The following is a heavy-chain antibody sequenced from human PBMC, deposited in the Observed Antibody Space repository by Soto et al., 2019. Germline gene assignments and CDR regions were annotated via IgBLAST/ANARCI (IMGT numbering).Heavy chain of an antibody. CDR2: IWYDGSNK. V-gene: IGHV3-33*01. CDR3: ARERSEDYYYGMDV. D-gene: IGHD6-19*01. J-gene: IGHJ6*02. CDR1: GFTFGSYG. Sequence: GGSLRLSCAASGFTFGSYGMHWVRQAPGKGLEWVAVIWYDGSNKYYADSVKGRFTISRDNSKNTLYLQMNSLRAEDTAVYYCARERSEDYYYGMDVWGQGTTVTVSS.